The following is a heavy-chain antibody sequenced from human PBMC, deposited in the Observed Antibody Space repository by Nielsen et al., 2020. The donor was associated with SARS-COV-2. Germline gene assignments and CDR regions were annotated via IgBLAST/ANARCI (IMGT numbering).Heavy chain of an antibody. Sequence: GESLKISCAASGFTFSSYAMSWVRQAPGKGLEWVSAISGSGGSTYYADSVKGRFTISRDNSKNTLYLQMNSLRAEDTAVYYCARDRDYHDSSGDYDAFDIWGQGTKVTVSS. CDR2: ISGSGGST. J-gene: IGHJ3*02. CDR3: ARDRDYHDSSGDYDAFDI. V-gene: IGHV3-23*01. D-gene: IGHD3-22*01. CDR1: GFTFSSYA.